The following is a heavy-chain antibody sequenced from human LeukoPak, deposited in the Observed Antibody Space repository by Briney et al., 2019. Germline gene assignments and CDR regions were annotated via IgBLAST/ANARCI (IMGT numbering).Heavy chain of an antibody. CDR1: GFTFSSYS. Sequence: PGGSLRLSCAASGFTFSSYSMNWVRQAPGKGLEWVSSISSSSSYIYYADSVKGRFTISRDNSKNTLYLQMNSLRAEDTAVYYCAKDRYYYDSSGPDYWGQGTLVTVSS. J-gene: IGHJ4*02. CDR2: ISSSSSYI. D-gene: IGHD3-22*01. V-gene: IGHV3-21*04. CDR3: AKDRYYYDSSGPDY.